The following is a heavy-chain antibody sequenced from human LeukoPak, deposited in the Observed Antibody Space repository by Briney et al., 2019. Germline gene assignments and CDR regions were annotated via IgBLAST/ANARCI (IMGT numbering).Heavy chain of an antibody. CDR2: IDPSDSYT. V-gene: IGHV5-10-1*01. D-gene: IGHD3-22*01. J-gene: IGHJ4*02. CDR1: GYSFTSYW. Sequence: GESLKISCKGSGYSFTSYWISWVRQMPGKGLEWMGRIDPSDSYTNYSPSFQGHVTISADKSISTAYLQWSSLKDSDTAMYYCARRNYYYDSSGYCYYFDYWGQGTLVTVSS. CDR3: ARRNYYYDSSGYCYYFDY.